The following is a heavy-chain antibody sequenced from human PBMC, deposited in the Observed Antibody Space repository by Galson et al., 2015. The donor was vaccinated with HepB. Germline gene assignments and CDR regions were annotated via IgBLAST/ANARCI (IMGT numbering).Heavy chain of an antibody. D-gene: IGHD3-16*02. CDR1: GATFTNLA. CDR2: FEPEEGGT. J-gene: IGHJ4*02. Sequence: SVKVSCKVSGATFTNLAMHWVRQSPLKGLERLGGFEPEEGGTVYAQKFQGRVIMTEDTSTETSYLELRGLTSADTAVYFCAVSHALLWSGESSLSYFDSWGQGTLVTVSS. CDR3: AVSHALLWSGESSLSYFDS. V-gene: IGHV1-24*01.